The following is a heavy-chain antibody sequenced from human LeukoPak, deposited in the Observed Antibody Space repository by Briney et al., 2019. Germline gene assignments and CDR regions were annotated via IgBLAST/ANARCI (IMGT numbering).Heavy chain of an antibody. CDR1: SGSIISNNDY. D-gene: IGHD2/OR15-2a*01. Sequence: SETLSLTCSVSSGSIISNNDYWGWIRQPPGKGLEWIATIHYSGRTYYNPSLKSRGTISVDTSQNQFSLRLSSLTAADTAVYYCARILARHFTSFSDSSPYTYYYMDVWGKGTTVTVSS. V-gene: IGHV4-39*07. CDR2: IHYSGRT. J-gene: IGHJ6*03. CDR3: ARILARHFTSFSDSSPYTYYYMDV.